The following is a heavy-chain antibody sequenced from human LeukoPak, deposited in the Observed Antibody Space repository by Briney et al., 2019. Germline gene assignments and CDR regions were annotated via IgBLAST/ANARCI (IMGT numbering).Heavy chain of an antibody. V-gene: IGHV3-66*01. CDR3: AKIGGNVVY. Sequence: SGGSLRLSCAASGFTFSDYYMSWVRQAPGKGLEWVSLIYGGGRTYYADSVKGRFTISRDNSKNTLYLQMNSLRAEDTAVYYCAKIGGNVVYWGQGTLVTVSS. J-gene: IGHJ4*02. CDR2: IYGGGRT. CDR1: GFTFSDYY. D-gene: IGHD4-23*01.